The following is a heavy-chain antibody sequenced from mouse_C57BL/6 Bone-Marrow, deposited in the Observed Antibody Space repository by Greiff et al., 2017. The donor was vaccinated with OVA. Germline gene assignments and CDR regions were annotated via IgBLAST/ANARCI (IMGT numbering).Heavy chain of an antibody. V-gene: IGHV2-2*01. CDR3: ARIYYGNYFWPWYFDV. CDR2: IWSGGST. CDR1: GFSLTSYG. J-gene: IGHJ1*03. D-gene: IGHD2-1*01. Sequence: QVQLQQSGPGLVQPSQSLSITCTVSGFSLTSYGVHWVRQSPGKGLEWLGVIWSGGSTDYNAAFISRLSISKDNSKSQVFFKMNSLQADDTAIYYWARIYYGNYFWPWYFDVWGTGTTVTVSS.